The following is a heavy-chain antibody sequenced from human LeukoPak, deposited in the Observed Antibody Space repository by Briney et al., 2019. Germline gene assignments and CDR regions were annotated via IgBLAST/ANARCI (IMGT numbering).Heavy chain of an antibody. J-gene: IGHJ4*02. CDR3: ARVSARGYDY. Sequence: PGGSLRLSCAASGFMFDTYIMTWVRQAPGKGLERISYINSINAVYYTDSVQGRFNISRDNAKNSLYLQMNSLRVEDTAMYYCARVSARGYDYWGRGTLVTVSS. D-gene: IGHD5-18*01. CDR2: INSINAV. CDR1: GFMFDTYI. V-gene: IGHV3-48*01.